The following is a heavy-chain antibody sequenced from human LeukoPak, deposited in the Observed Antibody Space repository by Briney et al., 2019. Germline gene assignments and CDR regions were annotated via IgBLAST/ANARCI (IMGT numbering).Heavy chain of an antibody. Sequence: KVSCKASGGTFSSYAISWVRQAPGQGLEWRGGIIPIFGTANYAQKFQGRVTITTDESTSTAYMELSSLRSEDTAVYYCACDSSGYYYGKYYYMDVWGKGTTVTVSS. CDR2: IIPIFGTA. J-gene: IGHJ6*03. D-gene: IGHD3-22*01. CDR1: GGTFSSYA. V-gene: IGHV1-69*05. CDR3: ACDSSGYYYGKYYYMDV.